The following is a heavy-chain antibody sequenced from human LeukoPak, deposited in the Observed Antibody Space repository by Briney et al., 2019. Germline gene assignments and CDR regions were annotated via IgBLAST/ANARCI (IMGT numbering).Heavy chain of an antibody. CDR3: ARGGTSVYHFDY. Sequence: PSETLSLTCTVSGGSISSGGYYWSWIGQPPGKGLEWIGYIYHSGSTYYNPSLKSRVTISVDRSKNQFSLKLSSVTAADTAVYYCARGGTSVYHFDYWGQGTLVAVSS. CDR1: GGSISSGGYY. V-gene: IGHV4-30-2*01. CDR2: IYHSGST. D-gene: IGHD1-26*01. J-gene: IGHJ4*02.